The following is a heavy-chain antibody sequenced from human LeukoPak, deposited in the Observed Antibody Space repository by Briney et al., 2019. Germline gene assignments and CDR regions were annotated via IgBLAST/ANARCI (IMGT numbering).Heavy chain of an antibody. V-gene: IGHV3-66*01. CDR2: LYSGGST. J-gene: IGHJ4*02. Sequence: PGGSLTLSCAASGFTVSSNYMSWVRQPPGKGLEWVSVLYSGGSTYYADSVKGRFTISRDNPKNTLYLQMNSLRAGDTAVYFCARLGSTVSHFDYWVQGTLATVSS. D-gene: IGHD4-17*01. CDR1: GFTVSSNY. CDR3: ARLGSTVSHFDY.